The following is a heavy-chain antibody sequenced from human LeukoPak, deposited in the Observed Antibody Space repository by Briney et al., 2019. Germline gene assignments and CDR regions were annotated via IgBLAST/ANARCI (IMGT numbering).Heavy chain of an antibody. CDR1: GFTFSSYS. CDR2: ISGGSRGI. Sequence: GGSLRLSCSASGFTFSSYSMNWVRQAPGKGLEWVSFISGGSRGIHYADSVKGRFTISRDNAENSLFLQMNSLRAEDTAVYYCAELGITMIGGVWGKGTTVTISS. V-gene: IGHV3-48*01. CDR3: AELGITMIGGV. J-gene: IGHJ6*04. D-gene: IGHD3-10*02.